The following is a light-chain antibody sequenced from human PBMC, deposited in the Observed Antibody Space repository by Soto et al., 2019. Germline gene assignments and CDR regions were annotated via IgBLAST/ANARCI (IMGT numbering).Light chain of an antibody. Sequence: DIQMTQSPSSVSASVGDRVTITCRASQGISSWLAWYQQKPGKAPNLLIYAASSLHSGVPSRFSGSGSGTDFTLTISSLQPEDFAVYYCQHYSDWPLTFGGGTKVDIK. V-gene: IGKV1-12*01. J-gene: IGKJ4*01. CDR2: AAS. CDR1: QGISSW. CDR3: QHYSDWPLT.